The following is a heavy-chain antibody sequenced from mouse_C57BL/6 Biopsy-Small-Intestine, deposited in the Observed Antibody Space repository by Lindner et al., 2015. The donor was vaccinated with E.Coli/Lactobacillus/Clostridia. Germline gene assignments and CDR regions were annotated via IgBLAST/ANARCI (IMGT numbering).Heavy chain of an antibody. J-gene: IGHJ3*02. CDR3: ARDPRNYGNDYDAFDL. V-gene: IGHV1-7*01. CDR1: GYIFTTYG. D-gene: IGHD1-2*01. CDR2: ISAYSGYT. Sequence: SVKVSCKASGYIFTTYGIDWVRQAPGQGPEWIGWISAYSGYTDFAQKFQGRVSLTRDTFTSTVYMELRNLRSDDTAVYYCARDPRNYGNDYDAFDLWGQGTLVTVS.